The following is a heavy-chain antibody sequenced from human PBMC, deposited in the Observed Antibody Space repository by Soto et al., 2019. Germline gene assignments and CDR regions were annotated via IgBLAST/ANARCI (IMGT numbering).Heavy chain of an antibody. Sequence: KPSETLSLTCTVSGGSISSSSYYWGWIRQPPGKGLEWIGSIYYSGSTYYNPSLKSRVTISVDTSKNQFSLKLSSVTAADTAVYYCASPKIAFYNWFDPWGQGTLVNVSS. J-gene: IGHJ5*02. CDR1: GGSISSSSYY. D-gene: IGHD3-3*02. V-gene: IGHV4-39*01. CDR2: IYYSGST. CDR3: ASPKIAFYNWFDP.